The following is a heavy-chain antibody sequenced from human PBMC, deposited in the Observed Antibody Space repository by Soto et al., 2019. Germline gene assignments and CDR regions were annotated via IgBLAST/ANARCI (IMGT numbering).Heavy chain of an antibody. D-gene: IGHD2-15*01. V-gene: IGHV4-30-4*02. J-gene: IGHJ4*02. CDR1: GGSISSGDYY. CDR3: ARVYCSGGSCYSIDY. CDR2: IYYSGST. Sequence: PSETLSLTCTVSGGSISSGDYYWSWIRQPPGKGLEWIGYIYYSGSTYYNPSGGSTSYAQKFQGRVTMTRDTSTSTVYMELSSLRSEDTAVYYCARVYCSGGSCYSIDYWGQGTLVTVSS.